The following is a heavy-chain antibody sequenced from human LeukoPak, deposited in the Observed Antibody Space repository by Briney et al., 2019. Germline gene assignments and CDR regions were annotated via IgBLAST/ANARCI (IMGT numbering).Heavy chain of an antibody. CDR1: GFAFSAYC. CDR3: ARDTSGSYSITYFDY. D-gene: IGHD3-10*01. V-gene: IGHV3-7*01. CDR2: INQDGGKK. Sequence: GGSLRLSCAASGFAFSAYCMTWVRQAPGKGLEWVAHINQDGGKKHYMDSVKARFTISRDNSKNSLSLQMNSLRAEDTAVYYCARDTSGSYSITYFDYWGHGALVTVSA. J-gene: IGHJ4*01.